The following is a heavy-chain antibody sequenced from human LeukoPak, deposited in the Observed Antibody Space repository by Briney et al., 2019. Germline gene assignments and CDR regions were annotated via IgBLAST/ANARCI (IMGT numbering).Heavy chain of an antibody. CDR3: ARELRGSGWYVDY. D-gene: IGHD6-19*01. Sequence: PGGSLRLSCAASGFIFTDYGMHWVRQAPGKGLEWLTFIRYDGSDKYYADSVKGRFTISRDNSKNTLYLQMNSLRAEDTAVYYCARELRGSGWYVDYWGQGTLVTVSS. V-gene: IGHV3-30*02. J-gene: IGHJ4*02. CDR2: IRYDGSDK. CDR1: GFIFTDYG.